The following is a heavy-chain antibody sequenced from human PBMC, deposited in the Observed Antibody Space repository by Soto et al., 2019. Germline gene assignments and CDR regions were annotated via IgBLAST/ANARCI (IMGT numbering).Heavy chain of an antibody. CDR3: ASPSYGSGNFY. Sequence: QVQLVQSGAEVKKPEASVKVSCKASGYTFSNYLLHWVRQAPGQRLEWMGWINAGNGNTKYSQRFQGRVTLTRDTSAGTAYMERSSRRPEDTAVYYCASPSYGSGNFYWGQGTLVTVSS. CDR2: INAGNGNT. D-gene: IGHD3-10*01. J-gene: IGHJ4*02. CDR1: GYTFSNYL. V-gene: IGHV1-3*01.